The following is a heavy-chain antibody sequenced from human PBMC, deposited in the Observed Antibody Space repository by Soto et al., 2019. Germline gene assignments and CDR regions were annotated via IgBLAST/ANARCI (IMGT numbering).Heavy chain of an antibody. V-gene: IGHV4-39*02. CDR1: GGSISTRSSY. CDR3: AGGGSIVVSTRRLMDV. D-gene: IGHD3-22*01. Sequence: SETLSLTCTVSGGSISTRSSYWGWIRQPPGKGLEWIGSICYIGNTYYNPSLKSRVAISIDRQKSHFSLHLSSVTAADTAVYYCAGGGSIVVSTRRLMDVWGKGTTVTVSS. CDR2: ICYIGNT. J-gene: IGHJ6*03.